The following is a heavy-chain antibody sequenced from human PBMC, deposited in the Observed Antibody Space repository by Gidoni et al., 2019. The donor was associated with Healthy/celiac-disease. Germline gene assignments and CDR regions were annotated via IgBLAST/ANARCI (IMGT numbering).Heavy chain of an antibody. CDR1: GYTFTSYA. D-gene: IGHD5-12*01. CDR2: INAGNGNT. Sequence: QVQLVQSGAAVKKPGASVKVSCKASGYTFTSYAMHWVRQAPGQRLEWMGWINAGNGNTKYSQKFQGRVTITRDTSASTAYMELSSLRSEDTAVYYCARDIIVATKSKYYYYGMDVWGQGTTVTVSS. CDR3: ARDIIVATKSKYYYYGMDV. J-gene: IGHJ6*02. V-gene: IGHV1-3*01.